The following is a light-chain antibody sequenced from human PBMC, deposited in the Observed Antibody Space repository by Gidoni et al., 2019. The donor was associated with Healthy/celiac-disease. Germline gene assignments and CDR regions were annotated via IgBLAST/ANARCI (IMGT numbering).Light chain of an antibody. Sequence: QSALTQPASVSGSPGQSITISCTGTSSDVGSYNLVSWYQQHPGKAPKLMIYEGSKRPSGVSNRFSGSKSGNTASLTSSGLQAEDEADYYCCSYAGSSTPQVVFGGGTKLTVL. CDR1: SSDVGSYNL. CDR2: EGS. CDR3: CSYAGSSTPQVV. V-gene: IGLV2-23*01. J-gene: IGLJ2*01.